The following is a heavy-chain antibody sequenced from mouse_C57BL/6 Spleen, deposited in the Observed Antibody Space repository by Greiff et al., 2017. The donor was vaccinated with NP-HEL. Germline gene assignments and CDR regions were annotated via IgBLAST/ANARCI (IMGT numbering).Heavy chain of an antibody. CDR1: GYTFTDYN. V-gene: IGHV1-22*01. CDR2: INPNNGGT. Sequence: VQLQPSGPELVKPGASVKMSCKASGYTFTDYNMHWVKQSHGKSLEWIGYINPNNGGTSYNQKLKGKATLTVNKSSSTADMELRSLTSEDSAVYYCARHYYGSSYDYFDYWGQGTTLTVSS. J-gene: IGHJ2*01. CDR3: ARHYYGSSYDYFDY. D-gene: IGHD1-1*01.